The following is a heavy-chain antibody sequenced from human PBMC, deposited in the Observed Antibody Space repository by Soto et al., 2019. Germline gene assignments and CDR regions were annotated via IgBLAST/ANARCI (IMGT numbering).Heavy chain of an antibody. CDR2: ISHDGSNK. V-gene: IGHV3-30*18. CDR3: AKETNLWSGYTFDY. D-gene: IGHD3-3*01. Sequence: QVQLVEFGGGVVQPGRSLRLSCAASGFTFTTYSMHWVRQAPGRGLEWVAVISHDGSNKYYADSVKGRFTISRDNSKNTLYLQMNSLRGEDTAVYWCAKETNLWSGYTFDYWGQGTLVTVSS. CDR1: GFTFTTYS. J-gene: IGHJ4*02.